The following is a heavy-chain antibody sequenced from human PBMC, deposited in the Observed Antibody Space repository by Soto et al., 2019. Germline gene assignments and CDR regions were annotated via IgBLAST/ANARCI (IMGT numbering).Heavy chain of an antibody. Sequence: GGSLRLSCAASGFTFSSYSMNWVRQAPGKGLEWVSYISSSSSTIYYADSVKGRFTISRDNAKNSLYLQMNSLRDEDTAVYYCARSTYCSGGSCYYYGMDVWGQGTTVTVSS. CDR1: GFTFSSYS. V-gene: IGHV3-48*02. CDR2: ISSSSSTI. CDR3: ARSTYCSGGSCYYYGMDV. D-gene: IGHD2-15*01. J-gene: IGHJ6*02.